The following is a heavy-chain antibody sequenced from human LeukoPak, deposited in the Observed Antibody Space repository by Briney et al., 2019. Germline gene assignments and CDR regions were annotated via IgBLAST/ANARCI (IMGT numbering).Heavy chain of an antibody. D-gene: IGHD2-2*01. V-gene: IGHV1-69*06. CDR2: IIPIFGTA. CDR3: ARDNSARYCSSTSCYRPWFDP. CDR1: GGTFSSYA. J-gene: IGHJ5*02. Sequence: SVKVSCKASGGTFSSYAISWVRQAPGQGLEWMGGIIPIFGTANYAQKFQGRVTITADKSTSTAYMELSSLRSEDTAVYYCARDNSARYCSSTSCYRPWFDPWGQGTLVTVSS.